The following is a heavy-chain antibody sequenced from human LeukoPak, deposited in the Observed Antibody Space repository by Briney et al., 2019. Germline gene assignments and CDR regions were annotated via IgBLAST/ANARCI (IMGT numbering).Heavy chain of an antibody. V-gene: IGHV3-48*04. CDR2: ISSGSSNM. CDR3: AKDRSPVLEVGAGTDAFDI. D-gene: IGHD3-3*02. Sequence: QPGGSLRLSCAASGFTFSTYSMNWVRQAPGKGLEWVSYISSGSSNMYYADSVKGRFTISRDNAKNSLYLQMNSLRTEDTALYYCAKDRSPVLEVGAGTDAFDIWGQGTMVTVSS. CDR1: GFTFSTYS. J-gene: IGHJ3*02.